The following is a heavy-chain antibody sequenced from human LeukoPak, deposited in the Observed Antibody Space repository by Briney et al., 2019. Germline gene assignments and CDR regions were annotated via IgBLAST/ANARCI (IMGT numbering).Heavy chain of an antibody. Sequence: GGSLRLSCVASGFAFSDDSMNWVRQPPGKGLEWVSSISSTSKYIYYADSVKGRFTIPRDNAKNSLFLQMNNLRVDDSAVYYCAREYTAMAYDYWGQGTLVTVSS. D-gene: IGHD5-18*01. J-gene: IGHJ4*02. CDR3: AREYTAMAYDY. CDR1: GFAFSDDS. V-gene: IGHV3-21*01. CDR2: ISSTSKYI.